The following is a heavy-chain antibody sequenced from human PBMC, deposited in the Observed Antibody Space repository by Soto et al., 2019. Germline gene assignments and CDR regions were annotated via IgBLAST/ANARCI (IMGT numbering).Heavy chain of an antibody. V-gene: IGHV4-34*01. CDR3: ARDVTMVRRAFDI. Sequence: QVQLQQWGAGLLKPSETLSLTCAVYGGSFSGYYWSWIRQPPGKGLEWIGEINHSGSTNYNPSLKSRVTRSVDTSKNQFSLKLSSVTAADTAVYYCARDVTMVRRAFDIWGQGTMVTVSS. CDR2: INHSGST. D-gene: IGHD3-10*01. J-gene: IGHJ3*02. CDR1: GGSFSGYY.